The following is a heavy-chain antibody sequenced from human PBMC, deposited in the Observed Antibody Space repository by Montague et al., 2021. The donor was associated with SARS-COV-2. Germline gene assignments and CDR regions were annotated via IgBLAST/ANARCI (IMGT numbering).Heavy chain of an antibody. CDR2: IYYSGST. CDR1: GGSISSSSYY. J-gene: IGHJ4*02. D-gene: IGHD6-13*01. V-gene: IGHV4-39*01. CDR3: ARPKYSSSWYVDY. Sequence: SETLSLTCTVSGGSISSSSYYWGWIRQPPGKGLEWIGSIYYSGSTYYNPSLKSRVTIPVDTSKNQFSLKLSSVTAADTAVYYCARPKYSSSWYVDYWGQGTLVTVSS.